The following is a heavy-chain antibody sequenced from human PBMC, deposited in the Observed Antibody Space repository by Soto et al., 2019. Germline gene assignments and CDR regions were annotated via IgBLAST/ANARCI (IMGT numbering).Heavy chain of an antibody. J-gene: IGHJ4*02. CDR3: ARDPIGGGAPYYFDY. D-gene: IGHD3-16*01. CDR2: INPNSGDT. V-gene: IGHV1-2*02. Sequence: QVHLVQSGAEVKKPGASVRVSCKVSGYTFTDYYLYWLRQAPGQGLEWLGGINPNSGDTIYAQKFQGRVTMTRDTSISTAYMDLSRLRSDDTAVYYCARDPIGGGAPYYFDYWGQGILVTVSS. CDR1: GYTFTDYY.